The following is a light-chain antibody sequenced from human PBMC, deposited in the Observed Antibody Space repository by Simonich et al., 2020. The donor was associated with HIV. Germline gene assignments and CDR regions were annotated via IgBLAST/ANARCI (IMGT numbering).Light chain of an antibody. J-gene: IGLJ2*01. CDR1: SSVIGGYDS. V-gene: IGLV2-11*01. Sequence: QSALTQPASVSGSPGQSITISCTGTSSVIGGYDSVSWYQHHPGKAPIVTIYDVNKRPSGVPDRFSGSKSGNTASLTISGLQAEDEADYYCCSHAGNYKVFGGGTKLTVL. CDR2: DVN. CDR3: CSHAGNYKV.